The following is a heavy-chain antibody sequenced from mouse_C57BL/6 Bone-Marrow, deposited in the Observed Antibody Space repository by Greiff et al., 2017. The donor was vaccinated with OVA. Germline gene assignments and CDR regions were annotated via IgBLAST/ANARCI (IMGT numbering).Heavy chain of an antibody. CDR1: GYTFTGYW. CDR2: ILPGSGST. V-gene: IGHV1-9*01. J-gene: IGHJ3*01. Sequence: VKLVESGAELMKPGASVKLSCKATGYTFTGYWIEWVKQRPGHGLEWIGEILPGSGSTNYNEKFKGKATFTADTSSNTAYMQLSLTTEDSAIYYCASWFAYWGQGTLVTVSA. CDR3: ASWFAY.